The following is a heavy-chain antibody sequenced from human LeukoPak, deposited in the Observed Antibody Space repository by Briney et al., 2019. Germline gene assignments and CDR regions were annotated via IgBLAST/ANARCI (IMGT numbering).Heavy chain of an antibody. CDR2: ISAYNGNT. V-gene: IGHV1-18*01. D-gene: IGHD3-22*01. CDR3: ASGGRPYYDSSGFADY. Sequence: ASVKVSCKDSGYTFTSYGISWVRQAPGQGLEGMGWISAYNGNTNYAQKLQGRVTMTTDTSTSTAYMELRSLRSDDTAVYYCASGGRPYYDSSGFADYWGQGTLVTVSS. CDR1: GYTFTSYG. J-gene: IGHJ4*02.